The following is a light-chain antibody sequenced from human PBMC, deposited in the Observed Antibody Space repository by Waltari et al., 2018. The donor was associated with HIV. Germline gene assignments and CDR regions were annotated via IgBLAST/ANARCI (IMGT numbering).Light chain of an antibody. CDR1: QSVLYSSNNKNY. J-gene: IGKJ4*01. V-gene: IGKV4-1*01. Sequence: DIVMTQSPDSLAVSLGERATINCKSSQSVLYSSNNKNYLAWYQQKQGQSPKLLIYWASTREFGVPDRFSGSGSGTDFTLTISSLQAEDVAVYYCQQYYSTPLTFGEGTKVEIK. CDR3: QQYYSTPLT. CDR2: WAS.